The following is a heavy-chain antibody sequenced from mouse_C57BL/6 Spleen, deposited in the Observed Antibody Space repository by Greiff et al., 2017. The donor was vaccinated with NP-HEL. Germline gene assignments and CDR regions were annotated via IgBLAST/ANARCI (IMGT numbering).Heavy chain of an antibody. Sequence: EVQRVESGGGLVKPGGSLKLSCAASGFTFSSYAMSWVRQTPEKRLEWVATISDGGSYTYYPDNVKGRFTISRDNAKNNLYLQMSHLKSEDTAMYYCARGGGIYYDYDRGFAYWGQGTLVTVSA. V-gene: IGHV5-4*01. CDR1: GFTFSSYA. CDR3: ARGGGIYYDYDRGFAY. CDR2: ISDGGSYT. D-gene: IGHD2-4*01. J-gene: IGHJ3*01.